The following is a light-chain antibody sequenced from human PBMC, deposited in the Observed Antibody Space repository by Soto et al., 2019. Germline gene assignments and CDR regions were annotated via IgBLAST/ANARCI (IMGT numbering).Light chain of an antibody. V-gene: IGKV3-20*01. J-gene: IGKJ1*01. CDR3: QQYGSSTET. CDR1: QSVRRSY. Sequence: EIVLTQSPDTLSLSPGESATLSGRASQSVRRSYLAWYQQTPGQTPRXXIYAASSRATGIPDRFSGSGAGTEFTRTVSRLEPEDFAVYYCQQYGSSTETFGQGTKVDIK. CDR2: AAS.